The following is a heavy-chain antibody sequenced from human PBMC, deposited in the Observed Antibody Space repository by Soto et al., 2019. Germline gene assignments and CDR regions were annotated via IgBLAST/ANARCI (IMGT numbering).Heavy chain of an antibody. CDR2: ISSSSSYI. CDR3: ARDLAYYDSSGPY. Sequence: GGSLRLSCAASGFTFSSYSMNWVRQAPGKGLEWVSSISSSSSYIYYADSVKGRFTISRDNAKNSLYLQTNSLRAEDTAVYYCARDLAYYDSSGPYWGQGTLVTVSS. D-gene: IGHD3-22*01. V-gene: IGHV3-21*01. CDR1: GFTFSSYS. J-gene: IGHJ4*02.